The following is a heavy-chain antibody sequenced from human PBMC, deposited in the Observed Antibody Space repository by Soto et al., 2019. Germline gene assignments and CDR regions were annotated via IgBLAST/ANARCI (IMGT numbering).Heavy chain of an antibody. CDR2: VYYSGST. CDR3: ASHGVVTARLGFFDLDY. V-gene: IGHV4-59*08. Sequence: SGTPALTCTVSGGSISRHSWSWIRQPPGEGLEWIGHVYYSGSTNYNPSLKSRVTISVDTFKNQFSLRLTSVTAADTAVYYCASHGVVTARLGFFDLDYWGQGIMVT. J-gene: IGHJ4*02. D-gene: IGHD2-2*01. CDR1: GGSISRHS.